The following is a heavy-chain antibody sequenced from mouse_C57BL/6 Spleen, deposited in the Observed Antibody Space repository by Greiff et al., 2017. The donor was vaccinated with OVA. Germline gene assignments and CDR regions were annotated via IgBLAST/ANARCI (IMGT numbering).Heavy chain of an antibody. D-gene: IGHD2-4*01. CDR3: ARYDYDVETCAY. CDR1: GYTFTSYW. CDR2: IDPSDSET. V-gene: IGHV1-52*01. J-gene: IGHJ3*01. Sequence: VQLQQPGAELVRPGSSVKLSCKASGYTFTSYWMHWVKQRPIQGLEWIGNIDPSDSETHYNQKFKDKATLTVDKSSSTAYMQLSSLTAEDSAVDYCARYDYDVETCAYWGQGTLVTVSA.